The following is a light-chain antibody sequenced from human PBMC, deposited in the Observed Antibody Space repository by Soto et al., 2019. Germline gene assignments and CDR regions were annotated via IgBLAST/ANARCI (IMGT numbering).Light chain of an antibody. J-gene: IGKJ4*01. CDR1: QSISSY. CDR2: SAS. V-gene: IGKV1-17*01. CDR3: LQHNTYPLT. Sequence: DVQLTHSPSPLSASVGDRVTIACRASQSISSYLNWYQQKPGKAPKLLIYSASSLQSGVPSRFSGSGSGTEFTLTISSLQPEDFATYFCLQHNTYPLTFGGGTKVDIK.